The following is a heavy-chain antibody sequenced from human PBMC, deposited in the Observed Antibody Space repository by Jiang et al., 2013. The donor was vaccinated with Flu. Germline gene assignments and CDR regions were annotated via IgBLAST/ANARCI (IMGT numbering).Heavy chain of an antibody. CDR2: VTHGGRTK. Sequence: VQLLESGGGVVQPGRSLRLSCAASGFTFSSHAMHWVRQAPDKGLEWVAGVTHGGRTKYHADSVKGRFTISKDTSKNTVFLQMDSLRAEDTAVYYCAREGGGGTSSMDTFDIWGQGTRVIVSS. CDR1: GFTFSSHA. V-gene: IGHV3-30-3*01. D-gene: IGHD6-6*01. J-gene: IGHJ3*02. CDR3: AREGGGGTSSMDTFDI.